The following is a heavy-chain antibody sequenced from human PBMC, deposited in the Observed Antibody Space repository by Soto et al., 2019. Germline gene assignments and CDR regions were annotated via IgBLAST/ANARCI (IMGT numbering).Heavy chain of an antibody. D-gene: IGHD6-13*01. V-gene: IGHV4-30-4*01. J-gene: IGHJ6*02. Sequence: PSETLSLTCTVSGGSISSGDYYWSWIRQPPGKGLEWIGYIYYSGSTYYNPSLKSRVTISVDTSKNQFSLKLSSVTAADTAVYYCARDATLAAASGILWRHYYYYGMHVWCQATTVT. CDR2: IYYSGST. CDR1: GGSISSGDYY. CDR3: ARDATLAAASGILWRHYYYYGMHV.